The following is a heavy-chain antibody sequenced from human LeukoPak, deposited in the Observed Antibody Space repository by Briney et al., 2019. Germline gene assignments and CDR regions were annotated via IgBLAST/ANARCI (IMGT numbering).Heavy chain of an antibody. J-gene: IGHJ4*02. CDR1: GFTFSSYS. D-gene: IGHD2-8*01. CDR2: ISSSSSYI. CDR3: ARGPFGNGVCCYFDY. Sequence: GGSLRLSCAASGFTFSSYSMNWVRQAPGKGLEWVSSISSSSSYIYYADSVKGRFTISRDNAKNSLYLQMNSLRAEDTAVYYCARGPFGNGVCCYFDYWGQGTLVTVSS. V-gene: IGHV3-21*01.